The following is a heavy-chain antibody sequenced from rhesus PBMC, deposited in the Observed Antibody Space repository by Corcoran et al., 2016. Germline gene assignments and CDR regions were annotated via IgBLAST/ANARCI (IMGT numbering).Heavy chain of an antibody. V-gene: IGHV4S10*01. Sequence: QVQLQESGPGVVKPSETLSLPCAVSGGSLSDSYRWSWIRQPLGKGLEWIGYIFGSSTSTNYNPSLKSRVTISKDTSKNQFSLRLSSVTAADTAVYYCARVLRNPYWYFDLWGPGTPITISS. J-gene: IGHJ2*01. CDR1: GGSLSDSYR. CDR3: ARVLRNPYWYFDL. CDR2: IFGSSTST. D-gene: IGHD2-2*01.